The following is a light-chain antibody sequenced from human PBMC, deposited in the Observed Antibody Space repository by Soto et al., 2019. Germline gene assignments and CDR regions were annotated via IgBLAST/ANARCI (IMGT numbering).Light chain of an antibody. Sequence: DIVMTQSPDSLPVSLGERATINCKSSQSLLYSSNNKNYLTWYQQKPGQPPKLLIFWASTRESGVPDRFSGSGSGTDFTLTISRLQAEDVAVYYCQQYYSTPYSFGQGTKVEIK. J-gene: IGKJ2*03. CDR1: QSLLYSSNNKNY. V-gene: IGKV4-1*01. CDR2: WAS. CDR3: QQYYSTPYS.